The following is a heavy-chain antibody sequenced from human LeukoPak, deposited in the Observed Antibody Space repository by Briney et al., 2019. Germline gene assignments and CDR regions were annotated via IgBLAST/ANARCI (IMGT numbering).Heavy chain of an antibody. D-gene: IGHD3-10*01. CDR2: IRYDGSNK. J-gene: IGHJ6*03. V-gene: IGHV3-30*02. CDR3: AKETRLGSGSYPYYYYYMDV. CDR1: GLTFSSYG. Sequence: GGSLRLSCAASGLTFSSYGMHWVRQAPGKGLEWVAFIRYDGSNKYYTDSVKGRFTISRDNSKNTLYLQMNSLRAEDTAVYYCAKETRLGSGSYPYYYYYMDVWGKGTTVTISS.